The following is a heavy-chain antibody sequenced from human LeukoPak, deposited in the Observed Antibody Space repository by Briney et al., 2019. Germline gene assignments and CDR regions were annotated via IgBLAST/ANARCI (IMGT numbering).Heavy chain of an antibody. J-gene: IGHJ6*03. Sequence: SETLSLTCVFYGGSFSGHYWSWIRQPPGKGLEWIGEINHSGTTNYNPSLKSRVTISVDTSKTQFSLKLSSVTAADTAVYYCAGLGYCSGGSCHRYYYYYMDVWGKGTTVTVSS. CDR1: GGSFSGHY. CDR3: AGLGYCSGGSCHRYYYYYMDV. CDR2: INHSGTT. V-gene: IGHV4-34*01. D-gene: IGHD2-15*01.